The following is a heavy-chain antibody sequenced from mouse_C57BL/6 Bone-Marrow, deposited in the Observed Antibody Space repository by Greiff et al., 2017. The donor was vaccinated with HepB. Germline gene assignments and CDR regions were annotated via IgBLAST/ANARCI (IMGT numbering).Heavy chain of an antibody. J-gene: IGHJ1*03. CDR2: IYPGNSDT. CDR1: GYTFTSYW. CDR3: TRGGVVATDWYFDV. V-gene: IGHV1-5*01. D-gene: IGHD1-1*01. Sequence: VQLQQSGTVLARPGASVKMSCKTSGYTFTSYWMHWVKQRPGQGLEWIGAIYPGNSDTSYNQKFKGKAKLTAVTSASTAYMELSSLTNEDSAVYYCTRGGVVATDWYFDVWGTGTTVTVSS.